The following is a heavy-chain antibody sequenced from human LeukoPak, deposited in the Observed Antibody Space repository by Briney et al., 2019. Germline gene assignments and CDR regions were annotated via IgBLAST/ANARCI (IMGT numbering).Heavy chain of an antibody. V-gene: IGHV3-23*01. J-gene: IGHJ3*02. Sequence: GGSLRLSCAASGFTFSSYAMSWVRQAPGKGLEWVSAISGSGGSTYYADSVKGRFTISRDNSKNTLYLQMNSLRAEDTAVYHCAKDHIVVVTARGGYDAFDIWGQGTMVTVSS. CDR1: GFTFSSYA. D-gene: IGHD2-21*02. CDR3: AKDHIVVVTARGGYDAFDI. CDR2: ISGSGGST.